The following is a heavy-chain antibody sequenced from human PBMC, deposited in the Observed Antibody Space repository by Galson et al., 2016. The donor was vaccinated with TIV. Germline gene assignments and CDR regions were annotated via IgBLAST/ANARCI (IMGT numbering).Heavy chain of an antibody. CDR1: GFTFSLYG. Sequence: SLRLSCAASGFTFSLYGMHWVRQAPGKGLEWVAVIWFDGGNKYYADSVKGRFTLSRDNSQNTLYLQMSSLRAEDTAVYYCARSPSRGYYWSIDYWGQGTLVTVSS. CDR2: IWFDGGNK. J-gene: IGHJ4*02. V-gene: IGHV3-33*01. D-gene: IGHD3-22*01. CDR3: ARSPSRGYYWSIDY.